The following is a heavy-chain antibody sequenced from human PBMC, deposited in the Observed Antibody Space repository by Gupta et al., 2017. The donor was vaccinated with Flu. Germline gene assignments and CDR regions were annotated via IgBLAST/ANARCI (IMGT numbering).Heavy chain of an antibody. D-gene: IGHD6-13*01. V-gene: IGHV3-48*03. CDR1: GFTFSSYE. Sequence: EVQLVESGGGLVQPGGSLRLSCAASGFTFSSYEMNWVRQAPGKGLEWVSYISSSGSTIYYADSVKGRFTISRDNAKNSLYLQMNSLRAEDTAVYYCASSSSLVNWFDPWGQGTLVTVSS. J-gene: IGHJ5*02. CDR2: ISSSGSTI. CDR3: ASSSSLVNWFDP.